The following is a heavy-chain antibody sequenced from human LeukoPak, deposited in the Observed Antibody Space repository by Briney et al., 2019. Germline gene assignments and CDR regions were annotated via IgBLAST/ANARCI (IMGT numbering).Heavy chain of an antibody. Sequence: GASVKVSCKASGYTFTSYGISWVRQAPGQGLEWMGWISAYNGNTNYAQKLQGRVTMTTDTSTSTAYMELRSLRSDDTAVYYCARDERQWLVPDAFDIWGQATMVTVSS. CDR1: GYTFTSYG. V-gene: IGHV1-18*04. CDR3: ARDERQWLVPDAFDI. D-gene: IGHD6-19*01. J-gene: IGHJ3*02. CDR2: ISAYNGNT.